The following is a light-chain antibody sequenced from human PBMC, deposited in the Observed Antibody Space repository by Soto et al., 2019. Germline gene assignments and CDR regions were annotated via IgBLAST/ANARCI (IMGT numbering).Light chain of an antibody. Sequence: SYELTQPPSVSVAPGQTARITCGGNNIGSKRVHWYQQKPGQAPVLVVYDDKDRHSGIPERFSGSDSGNTATLTISRVEAGDEADYYCQVWHSGVDWVFGGGTKLTVL. V-gene: IGLV3-21*02. CDR2: DDK. J-gene: IGLJ2*01. CDR3: QVWHSGVDWV. CDR1: NIGSKR.